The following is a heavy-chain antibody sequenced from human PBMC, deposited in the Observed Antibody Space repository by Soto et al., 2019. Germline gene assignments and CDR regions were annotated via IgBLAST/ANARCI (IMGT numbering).Heavy chain of an antibody. V-gene: IGHV1-2*02. CDR2: IDPNSGAT. Sequence: GASVEVSCKTSGSTYRGYYLHWVRRAPGQGLEWVGCIDPNSGATKIAQRFQGRVTLTRDSSISTTYMDLNSLTSDDTAVYYCATPEYTRAWTPFDSWGQGTLVTVSS. D-gene: IGHD2-2*02. CDR1: GSTYRGYY. CDR3: ATPEYTRAWTPFDS. J-gene: IGHJ4*02.